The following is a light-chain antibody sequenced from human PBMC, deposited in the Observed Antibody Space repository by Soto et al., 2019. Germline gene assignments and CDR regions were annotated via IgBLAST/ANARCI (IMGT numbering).Light chain of an antibody. CDR1: QSVSSN. CDR3: QQYNNWTPT. Sequence: EIVMTQSPATLSLSPGERATLSCRASQSVSSNLAWYQQKPGQAPRLLIYGASTRATGIPARFSGSGSGTEFTLTISSLQYEDFAVYYCQQYNNWTPTFGQGTKVDIK. J-gene: IGKJ1*01. CDR2: GAS. V-gene: IGKV3-15*01.